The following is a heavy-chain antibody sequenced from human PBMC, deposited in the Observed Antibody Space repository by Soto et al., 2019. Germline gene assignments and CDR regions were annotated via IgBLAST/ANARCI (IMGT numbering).Heavy chain of an antibody. CDR1: GFTFSDYY. Sequence: GGSLRLSCAASGFTFSDYYMSWIRQAPGKGLEWVSYTSSSGSTIYYADSVKGRFTISRDNAKNSLYLQMNSLRAEDTAVYYCARAPPYYYDSSGYYYGYWGQGTLVTVSS. J-gene: IGHJ4*02. V-gene: IGHV3-11*01. D-gene: IGHD3-22*01. CDR2: TSSSGSTI. CDR3: ARAPPYYYDSSGYYYGY.